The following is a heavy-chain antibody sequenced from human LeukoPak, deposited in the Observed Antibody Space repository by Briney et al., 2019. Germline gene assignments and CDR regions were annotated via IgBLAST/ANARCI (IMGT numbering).Heavy chain of an antibody. CDR2: MNPKSGNT. Sequence: ASVKVSYTGSGYAFTRYDINWVRQATGQEREWMGWMNPKSGNTGSAHRFQGRITITRDTSISTAYMELSSLRSEDTAVYYCARGPLVRLPSSFDPWGQGTLVTVSS. V-gene: IGHV1-8*03. CDR3: ARGPLVRLPSSFDP. CDR1: GYAFTRYD. J-gene: IGHJ5*02. D-gene: IGHD3-16*02.